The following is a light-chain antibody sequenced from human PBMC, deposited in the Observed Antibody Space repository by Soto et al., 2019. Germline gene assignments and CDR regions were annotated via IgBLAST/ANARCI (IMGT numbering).Light chain of an antibody. Sequence: IQVPQSNTTLPGSGSPRVSITFRASQTISSWLAWYQQKPGKAPKLLIYKASTLKSGVPSRFGGSGSGTEFTLTISSLQPDDFATYYCQHYNSYSEAFGQGSIVDIK. CDR1: QTISSW. V-gene: IGKV1-5*03. CDR3: QHYNSYSEA. CDR2: KAS. J-gene: IGKJ1*01.